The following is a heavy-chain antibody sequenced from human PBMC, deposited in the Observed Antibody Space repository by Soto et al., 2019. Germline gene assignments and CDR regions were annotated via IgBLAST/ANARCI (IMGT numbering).Heavy chain of an antibody. V-gene: IGHV1-69*01. Sequence: KVSCKASGGTFSSYAMSWVRQAPGQGLEWMGGIIPIFGTANYAQKFQGRVTITADESTSTAYMELSSLRSEDTAVYYCAGPTTGYSSSWNYYYYGMDVWGQGTTVTVSS. CDR2: IIPIFGTA. D-gene: IGHD6-13*01. CDR1: GGTFSSYA. CDR3: AGPTTGYSSSWNYYYYGMDV. J-gene: IGHJ6*02.